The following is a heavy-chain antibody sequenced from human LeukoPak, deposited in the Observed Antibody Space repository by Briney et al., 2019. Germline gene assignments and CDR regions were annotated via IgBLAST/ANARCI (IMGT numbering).Heavy chain of an antibody. V-gene: IGHV3-23*01. J-gene: IGHJ4*02. CDR2: ISGSRGST. CDR3: AKDGFGSGSLASDY. D-gene: IGHD3-10*01. Sequence: GGSLRLSCAASGFTFSNYAMNWVRQAPGKGLEWVSAISGSRGSTSYADSVKGRFTISRDNPKNTLYLQMNSLRAEDTAVYYCAKDGFGSGSLASDYWGQGTLVTVSS. CDR1: GFTFSNYA.